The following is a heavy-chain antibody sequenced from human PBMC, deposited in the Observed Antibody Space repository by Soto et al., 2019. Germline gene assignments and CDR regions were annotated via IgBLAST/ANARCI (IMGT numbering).Heavy chain of an antibody. CDR1: GFALSSYS. Sequence: EVQLVESGGRLVKPGGSLRLSCAASGFALSSYSIGWVRQAPGKGLEWVSFTFNFDGSLYYADSVKGRFAISRDNAKNSVYLQMNSLRAEDTAVYYCAREEGYCGGGCFRSAFDLWGQGTVVTVSS. J-gene: IGHJ3*01. V-gene: IGHV3-21*01. CDR3: AREEGYCGGGCFRSAFDL. D-gene: IGHD2-21*02. CDR2: TFNFDGSL.